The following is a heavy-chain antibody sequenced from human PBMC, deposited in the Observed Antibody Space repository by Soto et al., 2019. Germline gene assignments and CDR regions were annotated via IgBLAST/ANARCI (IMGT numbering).Heavy chain of an antibody. D-gene: IGHD2-2*01. V-gene: IGHV3-23*01. CDR1: GFTLENYS. CDR3: AKARYCSSIPCSTEVDL. Sequence: GGSLRLSCAASGFTLENYSMSWVRQAPGRGLEWVSAISGRVGNTYYPSSVRGRFTITLDTSKNILYLYMNSLRAEDTAVYHCAKARYCSSIPCSTEVDLWGQGTLVTVSS. J-gene: IGHJ4*01. CDR2: ISGRVGNT.